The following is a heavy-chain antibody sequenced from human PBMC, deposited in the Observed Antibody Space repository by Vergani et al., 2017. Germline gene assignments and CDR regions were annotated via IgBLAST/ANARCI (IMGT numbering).Heavy chain of an antibody. D-gene: IGHD3-16*02. CDR1: GYTFTGYY. CDR2: INPNSGGT. CDR3: ARDMLYYDYVWRSYRPPDYYFDY. J-gene: IGHJ4*02. Sequence: QVQLVQSGAEVKKPGASVKVSCKASGYTFTGYYMHWVRQAPGQGLEWMGWINPNSGGTNYAQKFQGRVTMTRDTSISTAYMELSRLRSDDTAVYYCARDMLYYDYVWRSYRPPDYYFDYWGQGTLVTVSS. V-gene: IGHV1-2*02.